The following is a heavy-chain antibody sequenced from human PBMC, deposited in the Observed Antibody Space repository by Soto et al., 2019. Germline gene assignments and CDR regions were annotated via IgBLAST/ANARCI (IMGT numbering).Heavy chain of an antibody. V-gene: IGHV4-31*03. J-gene: IGHJ5*02. CDR3: ARESKYDTSGYPPWFAP. Sequence: QVQLQESGPGLVKPSQTLSLTCTVSVASISSGGYYWSWIRQHPGEGLEWIGYIYYSGSTSYNPPIKSRVTISVDTSKNQFSLKLSSVTAADTAVYYCARESKYDTSGYPPWFAPWGQGTLVTVSS. CDR2: IYYSGST. D-gene: IGHD3-22*01. CDR1: VASISSGGYY.